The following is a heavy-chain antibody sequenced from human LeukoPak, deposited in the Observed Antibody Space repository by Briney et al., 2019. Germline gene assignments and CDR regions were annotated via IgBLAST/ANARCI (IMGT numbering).Heavy chain of an antibody. CDR1: GFTVSSNY. Sequence: GGSLRLSCAASGFTVSSNYMSWVRQAPGKGQEWVSVIYSGGSTYYADSVKGRVTISRDDAKNTLYLHMNSLRDDDTAVYYCASDQRYAFDYWGQGILVTVSS. D-gene: IGHD3-9*01. CDR3: ASDQRYAFDY. V-gene: IGHV3-53*01. J-gene: IGHJ4*02. CDR2: IYSGGST.